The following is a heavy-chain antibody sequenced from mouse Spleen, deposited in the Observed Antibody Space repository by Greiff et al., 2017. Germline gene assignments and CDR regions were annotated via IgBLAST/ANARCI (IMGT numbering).Heavy chain of an antibody. J-gene: IGHJ3*01. CDR2: IYPRSGNT. CDR3: ARGVQLGPLFAY. D-gene: IGHD3-1*01. Sequence: QVQLQQSGAELARPGASVKLSCKASGYTFTSYGISWVKQRTGQGLEWIGEIYPRSGNTYYNEKFKGKATLTADKSSSTAYMELRSLTSEDSAVYFCARGVQLGPLFAYWGQGTLVTVSA. CDR1: GYTFTSYG. V-gene: IGHV1-81*01.